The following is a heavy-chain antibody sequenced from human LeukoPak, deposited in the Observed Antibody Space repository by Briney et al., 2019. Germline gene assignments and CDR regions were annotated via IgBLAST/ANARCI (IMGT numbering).Heavy chain of an antibody. Sequence: ASVKVSCKASGYTFASYDINWVRQATGQAPEWMGWMNPSSGNTGYAQTFQGRVSMTRDTSTNTAYLELSSLRSEDTAVYYCATHTYYYSSGSFAYWGQGTLVTVSS. J-gene: IGHJ4*02. D-gene: IGHD3-10*01. V-gene: IGHV1-8*01. CDR3: ATHTYYYSSGSFAY. CDR2: MNPSSGNT. CDR1: GYTFASYD.